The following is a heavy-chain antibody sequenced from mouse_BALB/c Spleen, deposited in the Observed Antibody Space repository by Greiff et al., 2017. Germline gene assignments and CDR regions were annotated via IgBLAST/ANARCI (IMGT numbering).Heavy chain of an antibody. CDR3: TRGFEGYFDY. CDR2: IYPGSGST. CDR1: GYTFTSYW. J-gene: IGHJ2*01. V-gene: IGHV1S22*01. Sequence: LKQPGSELVRPGASVKLSCKASGYTFTSYWMHWVKQRHGQGLEWIGNIYPGSGSTNYDEKFKSKGTLTVDTSSSTAYMHLSSLTSEESAVYYCTRGFEGYFDYWGQGTTLTVSS.